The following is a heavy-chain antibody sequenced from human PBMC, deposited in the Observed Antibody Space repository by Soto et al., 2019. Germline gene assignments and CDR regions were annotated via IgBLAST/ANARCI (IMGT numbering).Heavy chain of an antibody. CDR3: ARAAYCGSDSCSDAFDI. V-gene: IGHV1-3*01. D-gene: IGHD2-21*02. Sequence: QVQLVQSGAEVKKSGASVKVSCKASGYTFTNYAMHWVRQAPGHRLEWMGWINAGNGNTKYSQQFQGRVTITRDTYASTAYMELSSLRSEDTAVYYCARAAYCGSDSCSDAFDIWGQGTVVTVSS. CDR2: INAGNGNT. J-gene: IGHJ3*02. CDR1: GYTFTNYA.